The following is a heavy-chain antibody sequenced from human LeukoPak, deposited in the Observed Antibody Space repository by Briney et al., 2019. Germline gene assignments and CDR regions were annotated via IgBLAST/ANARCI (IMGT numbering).Heavy chain of an antibody. CDR2: ISGSGGST. CDR1: GFTFSSYG. Sequence: PGGSLRLSCAASGFTFSSYGMSWVRQAPGKGLEWVSAISGSGGSTYYADFVKGRFTISRDNSKNTLYLQMNSLRADDTALYYCAKNEVWWLPDSWGQGTLVTVSS. V-gene: IGHV3-23*01. D-gene: IGHD5-12*01. J-gene: IGHJ4*02. CDR3: AKNEVWWLPDS.